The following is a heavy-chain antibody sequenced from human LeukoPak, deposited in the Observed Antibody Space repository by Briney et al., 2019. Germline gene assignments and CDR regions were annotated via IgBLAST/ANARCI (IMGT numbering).Heavy chain of an antibody. CDR1: GGSISSGSYY. CDR3: ARDGTVNWFDP. D-gene: IGHD4-17*01. CDR2: IYTSGST. J-gene: IGHJ5*02. Sequence: PSETLSLTCTVSGGSISSGSYYWSWIRQPAGKGLEWIGRIYTSGSTNYNPSLKSRVTISVDTSKNQSSLKLSSVTAADTAVYYCARDGTVNWFDPWGQGTLVTVSS. V-gene: IGHV4-61*02.